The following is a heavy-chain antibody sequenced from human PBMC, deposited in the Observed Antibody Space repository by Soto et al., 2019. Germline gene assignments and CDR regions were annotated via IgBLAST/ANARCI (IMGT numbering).Heavy chain of an antibody. J-gene: IGHJ4*02. V-gene: IGHV3-23*01. CDR2: ISGSGVNI. D-gene: IGHD4-17*01. CDR3: AKDTTVTTIPPY. CDR1: GFSFRSYA. Sequence: GGSLRLSCAASGFSFRSYAMTWVRQAPGQGLEWVSSISGSGVNIYYADSVRGRFTISRDNSKNILFLHMNSLRVEDTAVYYCAKDTTVTTIPPYWGQGTQVTVYS.